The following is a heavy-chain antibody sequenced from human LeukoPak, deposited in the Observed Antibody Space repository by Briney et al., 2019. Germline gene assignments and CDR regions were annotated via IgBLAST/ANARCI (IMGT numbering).Heavy chain of an antibody. V-gene: IGHV1-46*01. CDR2: ISPSGGST. J-gene: IGHJ4*02. CDR1: GYTFTSYY. D-gene: IGHD6-19*01. CDR3: ARWGRAVAGFGY. Sequence: GASVKVSCKASGYTFTSYYMHWVRQAPGQGLEWMGIISPSGGSTSYAQKFQGRVTMTRDTSTSTVYMELSSLRSEDTAVYYCARWGRAVAGFGYWGQGTLVTVSS.